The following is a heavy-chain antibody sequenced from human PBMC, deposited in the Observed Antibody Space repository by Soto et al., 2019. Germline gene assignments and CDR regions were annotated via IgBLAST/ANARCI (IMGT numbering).Heavy chain of an antibody. D-gene: IGHD3-10*01. Sequence: PGGSLRLSCAASGFTFSSYAMSWVRQAPGKGLEWVSIISASGGSTYYADSVKGRFTISRDNSKNTLYLQMNSLRGEDTAAYYCAKDQYYHGSGSYSDYWGQGSLVTVSS. CDR3: AKDQYYHGSGSYSDY. CDR1: GFTFSSYA. V-gene: IGHV3-23*01. J-gene: IGHJ4*02. CDR2: ISASGGST.